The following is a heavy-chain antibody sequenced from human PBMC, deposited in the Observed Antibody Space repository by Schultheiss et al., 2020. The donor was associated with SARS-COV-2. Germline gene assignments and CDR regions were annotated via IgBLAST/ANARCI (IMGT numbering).Heavy chain of an antibody. J-gene: IGHJ6*02. D-gene: IGHD5-18*01. Sequence: SETLSLTCAVYGGSFSGYYWSWIRQPPGKGLEWFGYIDYSGSTNYNPSLKSRVTISVDTSKNQFSLRLISVIAADTAVYYCARVDLETALVGGLDVWGQGSTVTVSS. CDR1: GGSFSGYY. CDR3: ARVDLETALVGGLDV. V-gene: IGHV4-59*01. CDR2: IDYSGST.